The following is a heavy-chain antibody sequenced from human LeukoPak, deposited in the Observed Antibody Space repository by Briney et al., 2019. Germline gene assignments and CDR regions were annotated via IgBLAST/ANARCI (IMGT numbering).Heavy chain of an antibody. J-gene: IGHJ4*02. V-gene: IGHV4-39*01. D-gene: IGHD3-16*01. CDR3: ARHTMSLYDSFDY. CDR1: GGSISSSSYY. Sequence: SETLSLTCTVSGGSISSSSYYWGWIRQPPGKGLEWIGSIYYSGSTYFNPSLKSRVIISVDTSKNQFSLKLSSATAADTAVYYCARHTMSLYDSFDYWGQGTLVTVSS. CDR2: IYYSGST.